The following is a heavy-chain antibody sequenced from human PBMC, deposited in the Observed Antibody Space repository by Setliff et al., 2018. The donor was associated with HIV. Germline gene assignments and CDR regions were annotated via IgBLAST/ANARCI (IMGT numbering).Heavy chain of an antibody. Sequence: LSLTCTVSGGSTSSYYWSWIRQPPGKGLEWLGHIYSSGGTNYNPSLKSRVTISVDTSKNQFSLKLYSVTAADTAVYYCARAYFGSGIYYWGQGTLVTVSS. CDR3: ARAYFGSGIYY. D-gene: IGHD3-10*01. J-gene: IGHJ4*02. V-gene: IGHV4-4*09. CDR2: IYSSGGT. CDR1: GGSTSSYY.